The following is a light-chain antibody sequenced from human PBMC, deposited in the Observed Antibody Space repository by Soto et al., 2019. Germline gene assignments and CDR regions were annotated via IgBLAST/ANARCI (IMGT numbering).Light chain of an antibody. J-gene: IGLJ1*01. CDR3: NSYTSSNTLV. CDR2: EVS. CDR1: SSDVGGYDY. V-gene: IGLV2-14*01. Sequence: QSLITHSASVSGSPGQSITISCTGTSSDVGGYDYVSWYQQHPGKAPKLMIYEVSKRPSGVSNRFSASKSGNTASLTISGLQAEDEADYYCNSYTSSNTLVFGTGTKVTVL.